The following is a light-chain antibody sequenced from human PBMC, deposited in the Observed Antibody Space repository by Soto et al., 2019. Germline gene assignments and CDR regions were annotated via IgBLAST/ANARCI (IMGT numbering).Light chain of an antibody. V-gene: IGKV3-15*01. CDR3: QQHNNRPWT. CDR2: GAS. Sequence: EIVMTQSPATLSLSPGERATLSCRASQSVGSNLAWYQQKPGQAPRLLIYGASTRATGIPARFSGSGSGTEFTLSISSLQSEDFAVYHCQQHNNRPWTFGQGTKVEIK. J-gene: IGKJ1*01. CDR1: QSVGSN.